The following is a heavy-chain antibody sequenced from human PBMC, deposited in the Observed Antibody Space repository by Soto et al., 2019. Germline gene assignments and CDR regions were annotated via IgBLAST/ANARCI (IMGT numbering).Heavy chain of an antibody. V-gene: IGHV3-7*04. Sequence: EVQLVESGGGLVQPGGSLRLSCAASGFTFGTYWMTWVRQAPGKGLECVGNIKPDGSERYYVDSVKGRFTISRDNAKNSLYLHMNSLRAEDTAVYSCATDLNWEQYWGQGTLVTVSS. CDR3: ATDLNWEQY. CDR1: GFTFGTYW. CDR2: IKPDGSER. J-gene: IGHJ4*02. D-gene: IGHD7-27*01.